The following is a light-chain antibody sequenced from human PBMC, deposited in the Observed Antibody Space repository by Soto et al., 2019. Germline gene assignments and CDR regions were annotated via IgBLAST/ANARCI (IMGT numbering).Light chain of an antibody. J-gene: IGLJ1*01. CDR2: GGS. Sequence: QSVLTQPASVSGSPGQSITIACTGTSSNVGGDNYVYWYQQHPGKAPKLMIYGGSHRPSGVYNRFSASKSGTTACLTISGLRDEYEADYFRFSDGRVSTYVFGTGIKLTVL. CDR3: FSDGRVSTYV. CDR1: SSNVGGDNY. V-gene: IGLV2-23*01.